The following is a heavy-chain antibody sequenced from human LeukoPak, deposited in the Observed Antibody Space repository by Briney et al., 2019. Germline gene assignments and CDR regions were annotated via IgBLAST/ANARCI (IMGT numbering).Heavy chain of an antibody. Sequence: SETLSLTCTVSGGSISSYYWSWNRQPPGKGLEWIGYIYYSGSTNYNPSLKSRVTISVDTSKNQFSLKLSSVTAADTAVYYCARISRWELLRGDAFDIWGQGTMVTVSS. CDR3: ARISRWELLRGDAFDI. V-gene: IGHV4-59*01. CDR2: IYYSGST. CDR1: GGSISSYY. D-gene: IGHD1-26*01. J-gene: IGHJ3*02.